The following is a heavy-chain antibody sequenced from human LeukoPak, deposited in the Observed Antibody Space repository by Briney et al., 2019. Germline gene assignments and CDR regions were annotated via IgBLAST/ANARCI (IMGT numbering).Heavy chain of an antibody. D-gene: IGHD2-15*01. Sequence: PSETLSLTCTVSGGSISSYYWSWIRQPPGKGLEWIGYIYYSGSTNYNPSLKSRVTISVDTSKNQFSLKLSAVTAADTAVYYCARGIVPGAGLLYYYYYMDVWGKGTTVTVSS. CDR1: GGSISSYY. J-gene: IGHJ6*03. CDR3: ARGIVPGAGLLYYYYYMDV. V-gene: IGHV4-59*01. CDR2: IYYSGST.